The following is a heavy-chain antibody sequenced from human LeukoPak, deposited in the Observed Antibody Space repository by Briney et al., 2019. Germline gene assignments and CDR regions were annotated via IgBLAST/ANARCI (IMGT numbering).Heavy chain of an antibody. D-gene: IGHD2-2*01. CDR3: ATGYCSSTSCPRN. V-gene: IGHV1-24*01. CDR1: GYTLTVLS. CDR2: FDPEDGET. Sequence: ASVKVSCKVSGYTLTVLSMHWVRQAPGKGLEWMGGFDPEDGETIYAQKFQGRDTMTEDTSTDTAYMELSSLRSEDTAVYYCATGYCSSTSCPRNWGQGTLVTVSS. J-gene: IGHJ4*02.